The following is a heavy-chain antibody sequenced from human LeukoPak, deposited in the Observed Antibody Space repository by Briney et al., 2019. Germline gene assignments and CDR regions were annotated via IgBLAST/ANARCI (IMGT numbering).Heavy chain of an antibody. CDR3: ASTPNYYDSSGIFDY. V-gene: IGHV4-59*01. D-gene: IGHD3-22*01. CDR2: IYYSGST. CDR1: GGSISSYY. Sequence: PSETLSLTCTVSGGSISSYYWSWIRQPPGKGLEWIGYIYYSGSTNYNPSPKSRVTISVDTSKNQFSLKLSSVTAADTAMYYCASTPNYYDSSGIFDYWGQGTLVTVSS. J-gene: IGHJ4*02.